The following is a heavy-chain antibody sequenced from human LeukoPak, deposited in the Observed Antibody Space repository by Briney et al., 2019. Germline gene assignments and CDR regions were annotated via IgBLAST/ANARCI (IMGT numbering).Heavy chain of an antibody. CDR1: GGSISSGGYS. CDR2: IYHSGST. CDR3: ARATAMVRGVIPLFDY. Sequence: SETLSLTCAVSGGSISSGGYSWSWIRQPPGNGLEWIGYIYHSGSTYYNPSLKSRVTISVDRSKNQFSLKLSSVTAADTAVYYCARATAMVRGVIPLFDYWGQGTLVTVSS. V-gene: IGHV4-30-2*01. J-gene: IGHJ4*02. D-gene: IGHD3-10*01.